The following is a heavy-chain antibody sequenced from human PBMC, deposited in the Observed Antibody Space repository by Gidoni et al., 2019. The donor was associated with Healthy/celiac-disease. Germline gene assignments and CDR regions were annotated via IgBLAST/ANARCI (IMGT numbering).Heavy chain of an antibody. V-gene: IGHV1-46*01. CDR1: GYTFTSYY. CDR2: INPSGGST. CDR3: ARVGVGGSGETDAFDI. Sequence: QVQLVQSGAEVKKPGASVKVSCKASGYTFTSYYMHWVRQAPGQGLEWMGIINPSGGSTSYAQKFQGRVTMTRDTSTSTVYMELSSLRSEDTAVYYCARVGVGGSGETDAFDIWGQGTMVTVSS. J-gene: IGHJ3*02. D-gene: IGHD6-19*01.